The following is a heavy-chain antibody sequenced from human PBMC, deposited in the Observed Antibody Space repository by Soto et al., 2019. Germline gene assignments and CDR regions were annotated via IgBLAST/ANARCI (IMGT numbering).Heavy chain of an antibody. V-gene: IGHV1-8*01. CDR2: MNPNSGNT. D-gene: IGHD3-22*01. CDR1: GYTVTGYD. CDR3: AREPYYYDSTNP. J-gene: IGHJ5*02. Sequence: ASVKVSCKASGYTVTGYDINWVRQATGQGLEWMGWMNPNSGNTGYAQKFQGRVTMTRNTSISTAYMELSSLRSEDTAVYYCAREPYYYDSTNPWGQGTLVTVSS.